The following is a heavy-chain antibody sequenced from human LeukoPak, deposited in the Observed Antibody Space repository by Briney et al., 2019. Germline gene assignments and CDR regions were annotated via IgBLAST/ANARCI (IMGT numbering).Heavy chain of an antibody. D-gene: IGHD3-10*01. CDR1: GFSFDTYA. CDR3: ARAIFGSGSYPDF. V-gene: IGHV3-33*01. Sequence: PGRSLRLSCAASGFSFDTYAMHWVRQAPGQGLEWVALIWHDGSHKFYSNSVRGQFTISRDNSKNTVYLQMNNLRPDDTAVYYCARAIFGSGSYPDFWGQGTLVTVSS. J-gene: IGHJ4*02. CDR2: IWHDGSHK.